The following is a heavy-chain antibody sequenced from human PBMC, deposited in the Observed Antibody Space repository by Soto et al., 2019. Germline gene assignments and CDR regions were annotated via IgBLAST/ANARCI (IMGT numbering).Heavy chain of an antibody. Sequence: GASVKVSCKASGYTFTSYGISWVRQAPGQGLEWMGWISAYNGNTNYAQKLQGRVTMTTDTSTSTAYMELRSLRSDDTAVYYCARTRVSVAYPSPCGYWGQGTLVTVSS. V-gene: IGHV1-18*04. D-gene: IGHD2-21*01. CDR1: GYTFTSYG. J-gene: IGHJ4*02. CDR3: ARTRVSVAYPSPCGY. CDR2: ISAYNGNT.